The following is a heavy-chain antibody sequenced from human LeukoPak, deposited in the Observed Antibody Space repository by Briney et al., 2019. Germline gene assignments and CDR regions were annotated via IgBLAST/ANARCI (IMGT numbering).Heavy chain of an antibody. CDR2: IYYSGST. CDR3: ARGGMYYDILTGYSPYYFDY. CDR1: GGSISSSSYY. Sequence: SETLSLTCTVSGGSISSSSYYWGWIRQPPGKGLEWIGSIYYSGSTYYNPSLKSRVTISVDTSKNQFSLKLSSVTAADTAVYYCARGGMYYDILTGYSPYYFDYWGQGTLVTVSS. J-gene: IGHJ4*02. D-gene: IGHD3-9*01. V-gene: IGHV4-39*07.